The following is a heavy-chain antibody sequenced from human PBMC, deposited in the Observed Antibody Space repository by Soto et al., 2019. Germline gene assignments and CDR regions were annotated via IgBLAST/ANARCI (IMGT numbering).Heavy chain of an antibody. V-gene: IGHV3-30*18. CDR3: AKDGPNRNYYGMDV. CDR1: GFTFSSYG. Sequence: PGGSLRLSCAASGFTFSSYGMHWVRQAPGKGLEWVAVISYDGSNKYYADSVKGRFTISRDNSKNTLYLQMNSLRAEDTAVYYCAKDGPNRNYYGMDVWGQGTTVTVSS. CDR2: ISYDGSNK. J-gene: IGHJ6*02.